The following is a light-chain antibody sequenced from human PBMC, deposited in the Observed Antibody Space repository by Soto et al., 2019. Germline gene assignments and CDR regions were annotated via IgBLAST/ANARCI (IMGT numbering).Light chain of an antibody. CDR1: STDVGAYNY. V-gene: IGLV2-14*01. CDR2: EVT. Sequence: QSVLAQPASVSGSPGQSITISCTLTSTDVGAYNYVAWYQQPPGTAPKLCIYEVTNRPSGVSYRFSASKSGNTASLTISGLHSADEAGYDCLSYTGKSASYGFGTGTQVTVL. J-gene: IGLJ1*01. CDR3: LSYTGKSASYG.